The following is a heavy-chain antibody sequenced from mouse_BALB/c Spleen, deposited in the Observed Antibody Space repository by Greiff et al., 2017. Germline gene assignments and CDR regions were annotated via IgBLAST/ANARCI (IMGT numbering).Heavy chain of an antibody. CDR3: ARERFYAMDY. CDR2: INPSTGYT. J-gene: IGHJ4*01. Sequence: VQLQQSGAELAKPGASVKMSCKASGYTFTSYWMHWVKQRPGQGLEWIGYINPSTGYTEYNQKFKDKATLTADKSSSTAYMQLSSLTSEDSAVYYCARERFYAMDYWGQGTSVTVSS. CDR1: GYTFTSYW. V-gene: IGHV1-7*01.